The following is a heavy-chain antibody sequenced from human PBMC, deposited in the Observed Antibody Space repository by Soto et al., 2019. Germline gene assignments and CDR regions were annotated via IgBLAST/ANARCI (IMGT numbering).Heavy chain of an antibody. CDR2: ISSNGGST. D-gene: IGHD6-19*01. CDR3: AGGSSGCRLEY. J-gene: IGHJ4*02. Sequence: EVQLVETGGGLVQPGGSLRLSCAASGFTFSSYVMHWVRQAPGKGLEYVSVISSNGGSTYYANSVKGRFTISRDNSKITLYHQLCSLRAVDMAVYYSAGGSSGCRLEYWGQGTLVTVSS. CDR1: GFTFSSYV. V-gene: IGHV3-64*01.